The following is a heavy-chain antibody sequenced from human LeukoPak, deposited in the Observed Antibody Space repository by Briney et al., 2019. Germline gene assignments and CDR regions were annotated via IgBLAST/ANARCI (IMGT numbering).Heavy chain of an antibody. V-gene: IGHV3-9*01. CDR3: AKDRGYGSGAYGHFDY. Sequence: GGSLRLSCAASGFSFDDYAMHWVRHAPGKGLEWVSDISWDSGNVGYADSVKGRFTISRDNAKNSLYLQMNGLRTEDTAFYYCAKDRGYGSGAYGHFDYWGQGALVTVSS. J-gene: IGHJ4*02. CDR1: GFSFDDYA. CDR2: ISWDSGNV. D-gene: IGHD3-10*01.